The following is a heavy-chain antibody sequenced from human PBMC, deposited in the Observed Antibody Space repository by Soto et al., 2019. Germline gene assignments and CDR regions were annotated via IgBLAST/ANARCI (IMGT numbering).Heavy chain of an antibody. J-gene: IGHJ6*02. CDR2: IIPIFGTA. CDR1: GGTFSSYA. CDR3: ATVPTYYYYGMDV. V-gene: IGHV1-69*13. Sequence: GASVKVSCKASGGTFSSYAISWVRQAPGQGLEWMGGIIPIFGTANYAQKFQGRVTITADESTSAAYLQWTSLRASDTAIYYCATVPTYYYYGMDVWGQGTSVTVSS.